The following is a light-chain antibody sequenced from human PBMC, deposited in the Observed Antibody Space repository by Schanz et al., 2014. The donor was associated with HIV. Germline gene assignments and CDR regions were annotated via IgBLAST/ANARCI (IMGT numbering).Light chain of an antibody. V-gene: IGLV1-44*01. CDR2: SDN. Sequence: QAVVTQPPSASGTPGQRVTISGSGSSSNIGSNTVNWYQHLPGSAPQLLIYSDNQRPSRVPDRFFGSKSGTSASLAISGLQSEDESDFFCATWDDSLDGWVFGGGTKLTVL. CDR1: SSNIGSNT. J-gene: IGLJ3*02. CDR3: ATWDDSLDGWV.